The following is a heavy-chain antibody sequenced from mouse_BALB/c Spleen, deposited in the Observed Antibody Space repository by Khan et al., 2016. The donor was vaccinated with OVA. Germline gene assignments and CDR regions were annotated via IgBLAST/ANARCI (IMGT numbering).Heavy chain of an antibody. CDR2: IDPYYGGA. CDR1: GYSFTGYN. D-gene: IGHD2-10*02. J-gene: IGHJ2*01. V-gene: IGHV1-39*01. Sequence: VQLQQSGPELEKPGASVKISCKASGYSFTGYNMNWVKQSNGKSLEWIGNIDPYYGGATYNQKFKGKATLTVDKSSSTAYMQLKSLTSEDSAVYYCKRGYGNHVRYYFDYWGQGTTLTVFS. CDR3: KRGYGNHVRYYFDY.